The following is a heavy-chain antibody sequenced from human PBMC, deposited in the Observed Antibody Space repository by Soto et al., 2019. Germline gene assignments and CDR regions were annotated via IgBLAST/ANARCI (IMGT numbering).Heavy chain of an antibody. CDR3: ARRWVGSSGWPGDDAFDI. J-gene: IGHJ3*02. CDR2: IYYSGST. CDR1: GGSISSYD. Sequence: SETLSLTCSVSGGSISSYDWSWIRQPPGKGLEWIGYIYYSGSTNYNPSLKSRVTISVDTSKNQFSLKLSSVTAADTAVYYCARRWVGSSGWPGDDAFDIWGQGTMVTVSS. V-gene: IGHV4-59*08. D-gene: IGHD6-19*01.